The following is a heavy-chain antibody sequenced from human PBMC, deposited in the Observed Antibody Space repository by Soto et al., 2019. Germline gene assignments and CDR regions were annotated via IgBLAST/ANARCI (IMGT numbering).Heavy chain of an antibody. CDR2: ISYDGTNK. J-gene: IGHJ4*02. V-gene: IGHV3-30-3*01. CDR1: GLTITAYA. CDR3: ARDSYGLDY. Sequence: GGSLRLSCAASGLTITAYAMHWVRQAPGKGLEGVAVISYDGTNKHYADSVKGRFTISRDNSKNTLYLEMNSPRAEDTAVYYCARDSYGLDYWGQGTLVTVSS. D-gene: IGHD3-16*01.